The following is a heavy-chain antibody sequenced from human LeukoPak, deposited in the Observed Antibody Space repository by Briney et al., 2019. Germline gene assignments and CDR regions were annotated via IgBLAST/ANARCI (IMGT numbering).Heavy chain of an antibody. V-gene: IGHV1-2*02. D-gene: IGHD6-19*01. CDR2: INPNSGGT. CDR1: GYTFTGYY. J-gene: IGHJ4*02. CDR3: ARGLIAVADPIDY. Sequence: ASVKVSCKASGYTFTGYYMHWVRQAPGQGLEWMGWINPNSGGTDYAQKFQGRVTMTRDTSISTAYMELSRLRSDDTAVYYCARGLIAVADPIDYWGQGTLVTVSS.